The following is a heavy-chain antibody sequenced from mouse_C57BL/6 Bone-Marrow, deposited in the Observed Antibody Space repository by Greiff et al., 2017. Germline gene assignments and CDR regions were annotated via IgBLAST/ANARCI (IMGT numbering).Heavy chain of an antibody. CDR3: ARDYYGSSYGAD. Sequence: EVMLVESGGGLVKPGGSLKLSCAASGFTFSSYAMSWVRQTPEKRLEWVATISDGGSYTYYPDNVKGRFTISRDTAKNNLYLQMSHLKSEDTAIDDCARDYYGSSYGADWGQGTLVTVSA. CDR2: ISDGGSYT. CDR1: GFTFSSYA. V-gene: IGHV5-4*01. D-gene: IGHD1-1*01. J-gene: IGHJ3*01.